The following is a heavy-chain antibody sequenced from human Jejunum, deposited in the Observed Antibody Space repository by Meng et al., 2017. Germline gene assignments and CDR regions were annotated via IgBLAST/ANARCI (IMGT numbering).Heavy chain of an antibody. CDR2: MWHSGSA. Sequence: QVQLQESGPGLVKPSETLSLTCTVSGDSLSGNYWSWIRQPPGKGLEWIGYMWHSGSATYNPSLESRVTISVDTFKKQFSLNLRSVTAADTAVYYCARQWGGKFFYFDLWGRGILVTVSS. V-gene: IGHV4-59*08. CDR1: GDSLSGNY. J-gene: IGHJ2*01. D-gene: IGHD3-16*01. CDR3: ARQWGGKFFYFDL.